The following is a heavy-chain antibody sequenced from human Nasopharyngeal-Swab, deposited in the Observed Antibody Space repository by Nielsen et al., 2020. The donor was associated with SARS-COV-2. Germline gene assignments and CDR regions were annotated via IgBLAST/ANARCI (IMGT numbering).Heavy chain of an antibody. V-gene: IGHV1-46*01. J-gene: IGHJ4*02. CDR2: INPSGGST. CDR3: ARITVAAADY. Sequence: WVRQAPGQGLEWMGIINPSGGSTSYAQKFQGRVTTTRDTSTSTVYMELSSLRSEDTAVYYCARITVAAADYWGQGTLVTVSS. D-gene: IGHD6-19*01.